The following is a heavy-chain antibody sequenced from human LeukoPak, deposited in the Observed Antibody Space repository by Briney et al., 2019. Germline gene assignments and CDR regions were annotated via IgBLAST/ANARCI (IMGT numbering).Heavy chain of an antibody. CDR3: AKDPKPYAFDI. J-gene: IGHJ3*02. Sequence: PGGSLRLSCAASGFTFSSYGMHWVRQAPGKGLEWVAVISYDGSNKYYADSVKGRFTISRDNSKNTLYLQMNSLRAEDTAVYYCAKDPKPYAFDIWGQGTMVTVSS. CDR1: GFTFSSYG. CDR2: ISYDGSNK. V-gene: IGHV3-30*18.